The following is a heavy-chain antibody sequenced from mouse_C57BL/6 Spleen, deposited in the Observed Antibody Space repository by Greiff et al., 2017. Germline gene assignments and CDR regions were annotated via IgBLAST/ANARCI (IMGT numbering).Heavy chain of an antibody. Sequence: QVQLQQSGAELAKPGASVKLSCKASGYTFTSYWMHWVKQRPGQGLEWIGYINPSSGYTKYNQKFKDKATLTADKSSSTAYLQLSSLTYEDSAVYYCSSQSYYGSSPFDYWGQGTTLTVSS. D-gene: IGHD1-1*01. CDR2: INPSSGYT. V-gene: IGHV1-7*01. J-gene: IGHJ2*01. CDR1: GYTFTSYW. CDR3: SSQSYYGSSPFDY.